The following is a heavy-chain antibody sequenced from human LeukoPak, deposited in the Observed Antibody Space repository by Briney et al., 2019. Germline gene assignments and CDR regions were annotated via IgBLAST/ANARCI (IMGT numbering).Heavy chain of an antibody. Sequence: PGGSLRLSCATSGFTFSSYGMHWVRQAPGKGLEWVAVIWYDGSNIHYADSVQGRFTISRDSSKNTLYLQMNSLRAEDTGVYYCANNGVSPNYYYGMNVWGQGTTATVSS. D-gene: IGHD2-8*01. CDR2: IWYDGSNI. CDR3: ANNGVSPNYYYGMNV. V-gene: IGHV3-33*06. J-gene: IGHJ6*02. CDR1: GFTFSSYG.